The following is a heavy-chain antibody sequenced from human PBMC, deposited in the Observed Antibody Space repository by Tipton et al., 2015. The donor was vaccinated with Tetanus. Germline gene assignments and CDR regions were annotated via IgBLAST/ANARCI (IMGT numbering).Heavy chain of an antibody. CDR1: GFTFSNYW. V-gene: IGHV3-74*01. CDR2: ITTDGSIR. Sequence: SLRLSCVASGFTFSNYWMHWVRQAPGKGLVWVSRITTDGSIRNYADSVKGRFTISRDNAENTLSLQMNSLRAEDTAVYYCTRDLGGYAGYWGQGTRVTVSS. D-gene: IGHD2-15*01. J-gene: IGHJ4*02. CDR3: TRDLGGYAGY.